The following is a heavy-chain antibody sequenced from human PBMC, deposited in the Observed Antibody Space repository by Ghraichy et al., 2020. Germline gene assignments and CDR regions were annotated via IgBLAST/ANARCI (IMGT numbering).Heavy chain of an antibody. Sequence: PMKVSCAASGFTFSSYGMHWVRQAPGKGLEWVAVIWYDGSNKYYADSVKGRFTISRDNSKNTLYLQMNSLRAEDTAVYYCARDRITMVRGVILYYYGMDVWGQGTTVTVSS. CDR3: ARDRITMVRGVILYYYGMDV. V-gene: IGHV3-33*01. CDR2: IWYDGSNK. CDR1: GFTFSSYG. D-gene: IGHD3-10*01. J-gene: IGHJ6*02.